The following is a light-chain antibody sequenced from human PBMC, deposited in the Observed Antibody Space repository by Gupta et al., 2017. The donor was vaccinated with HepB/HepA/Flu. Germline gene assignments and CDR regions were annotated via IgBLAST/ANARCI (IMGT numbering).Light chain of an antibody. CDR1: IGDVGGYDY. CDR2: DVS. V-gene: IGLV2-11*01. J-gene: IGLJ2*01. CDR3: CAYVGSNSGF. Sequence: QSALTQPRPVSGSPGQSVSISCTGTIGDVGGYDYVSWYQLHPGKAPKCLIYDVSKRPSGVPDRFSGSKSGNTASLTISGLQPEDEAHYYRCAYVGSNSGFFGGGTKVTAL.